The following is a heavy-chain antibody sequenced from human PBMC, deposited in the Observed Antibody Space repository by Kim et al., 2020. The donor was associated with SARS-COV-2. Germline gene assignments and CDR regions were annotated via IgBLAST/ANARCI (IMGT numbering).Heavy chain of an antibody. D-gene: IGHD3-3*01. Sequence: SETLSLTCTVSGGSISSYYWSWIRQPPGKGLEWIGYIYYSGITNYNPSLKRRVTISVDTSKNQFSLKLSSVTAADTAVYYCARARGGIFGVVTLFDYWG. V-gene: IGHV4-59*12. CDR3: ARARGGIFGVVTLFDY. CDR1: GGSISSYY. CDR2: IYYSGIT. J-gene: IGHJ4*01.